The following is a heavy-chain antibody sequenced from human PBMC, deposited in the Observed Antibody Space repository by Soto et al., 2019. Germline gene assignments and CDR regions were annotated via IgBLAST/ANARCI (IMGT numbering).Heavy chain of an antibody. CDR1: GFTFSNYG. CDR3: ARAWVWFGAHPMAY. V-gene: IGHV3-30*03. Sequence: QVQLVESGGGVVQPGGSLRLSCAASGFTFSNYGMHWVRQAPGKGLEWVAVISYDGSNKYSEDSVKGRFTISRDNSKNTLYLQMNSLTTEVTAVYYCARAWVWFGAHPMAYWGQGTLVTVP. D-gene: IGHD3-10*01. J-gene: IGHJ4*02. CDR2: ISYDGSNK.